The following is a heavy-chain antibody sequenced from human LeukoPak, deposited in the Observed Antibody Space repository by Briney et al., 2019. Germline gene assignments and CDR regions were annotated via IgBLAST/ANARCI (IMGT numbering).Heavy chain of an antibody. Sequence: SETLSLTCAVSGYSISSGYYWGWIRQPPGKGLEWIGSIYHSGSTYYNPSLKSRVTISVATSKNQFSLKLSSVTAADTAVYYCARNVGGYCGSSSCYSFDVWGQGTMVTVSS. CDR2: IYHSGST. V-gene: IGHV4-38-2*01. D-gene: IGHD2-2*02. J-gene: IGHJ3*01. CDR1: GYSISSGYY. CDR3: ARNVGGYCGSSSCYSFDV.